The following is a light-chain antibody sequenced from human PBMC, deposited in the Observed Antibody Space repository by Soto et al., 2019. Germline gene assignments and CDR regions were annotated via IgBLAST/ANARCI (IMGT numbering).Light chain of an antibody. CDR2: LGS. J-gene: IGKJ4*02. Sequence: DIVMTQSPLSLPVTPGEPASISCRSSQSILHSDGYNYLDWFLLRPGQSPQLLIYLGSSRSSGVPDRFSGSGSGTEFTLKISRVEAGYVGVYYCMQSLHTPLTFGGGTKVDIK. CDR3: MQSLHTPLT. V-gene: IGKV2-28*01. CDR1: QSILHSDGYNY.